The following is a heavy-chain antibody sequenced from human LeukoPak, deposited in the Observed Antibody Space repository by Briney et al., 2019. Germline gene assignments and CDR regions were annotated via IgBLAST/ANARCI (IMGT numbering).Heavy chain of an antibody. D-gene: IGHD3-22*01. V-gene: IGHV4-39*01. Sequence: SETLSLTCTVSDGSINSISYYWGWIRQPPGKGLEWMGSIYYSGSTYYNPSLKSRVTISVDKSRNQVALILSSVTAADTAMYYCARHVVSLQRYYYDSSGYPVIGLSPIDYWGQGTLVTVSS. CDR2: IYYSGST. CDR3: ARHVVSLQRYYYDSSGYPVIGLSPIDY. CDR1: DGSINSISYY. J-gene: IGHJ4*02.